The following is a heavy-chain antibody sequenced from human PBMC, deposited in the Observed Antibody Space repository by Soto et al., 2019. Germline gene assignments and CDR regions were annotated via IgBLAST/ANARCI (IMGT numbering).Heavy chain of an antibody. CDR2: IYYSGST. CDR3: AGGRGIVATINRSLLFDY. CDR1: GGSISSGGYY. D-gene: IGHD5-12*01. V-gene: IGHV4-31*03. J-gene: IGHJ4*02. Sequence: QVQLQESGPGLVKPSQTLSLTCTVSGGSISSGGYYWSWIRQHPGKGLEWIGYIYYSGSTYYNPSLKRRFTISVDTSKNQFSLTLRSVTAADTAVYYCAGGRGIVATINRSLLFDYWGQGTLVTVSS.